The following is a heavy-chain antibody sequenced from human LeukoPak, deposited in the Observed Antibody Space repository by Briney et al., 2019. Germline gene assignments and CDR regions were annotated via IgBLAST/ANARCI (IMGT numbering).Heavy chain of an antibody. CDR1: GFTFDDYA. V-gene: IGHV3-9*01. J-gene: IGHJ4*02. Sequence: GRSLRLSCAASGFTFDDYAMHWVRHAPGKGLEWVSGISWNSGSIVYADSVKGRFTISRDNAKNSLYLQMNSLRAEDTASYYCAKDNRLAPYYFDYWGQGTLVTVSS. D-gene: IGHD3-9*01. CDR3: AKDNRLAPYYFDY. CDR2: ISWNSGSI.